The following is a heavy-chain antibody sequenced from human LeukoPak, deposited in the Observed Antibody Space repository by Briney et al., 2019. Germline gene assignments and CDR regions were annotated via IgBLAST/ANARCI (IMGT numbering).Heavy chain of an antibody. J-gene: IGHJ3*02. V-gene: IGHV4-4*02. CDR3: ASFNFYDSSGYCI. CDR2: IYHSGST. CDR1: GGSISSNNW. Sequence: SGTLSLTCAVSGGSISSNNWWSWVRQPPGKGLEWIGEIYHSGSTNYNPSLKSRVTISVDKSKNQFSLKLSSVTAADTAVYYCASFNFYDSSGYCIWGQGTMVTVSS. D-gene: IGHD3-22*01.